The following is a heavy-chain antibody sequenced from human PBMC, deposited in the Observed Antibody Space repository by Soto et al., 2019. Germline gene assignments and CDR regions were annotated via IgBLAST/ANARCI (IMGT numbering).Heavy chain of an antibody. V-gene: IGHV3-11*01. Sequence: GGSLRLSCAASGFTFSDYYMSWIRQAPGKGLEWVSYITSSDSTMYYADSVKGRVTISRDNAKNSLYLQISSLRAEDTAVYYCARGRYCSSTSCYGAFDIWGQGTMVTAS. CDR1: GFTFSDYY. CDR3: ARGRYCSSTSCYGAFDI. CDR2: ITSSDSTM. J-gene: IGHJ3*02. D-gene: IGHD2-2*01.